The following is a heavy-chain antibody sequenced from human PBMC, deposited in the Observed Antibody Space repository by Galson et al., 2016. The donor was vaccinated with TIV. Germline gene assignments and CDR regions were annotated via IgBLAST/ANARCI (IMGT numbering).Heavy chain of an antibody. D-gene: IGHD6-13*01. CDR3: AKDREMYIAATGASDS. CDR1: GFTFSNYA. Sequence: SLRLSCAASGFTFSNYAMNWVRQGPGKGLEWVSVVSGSGGSTYYADSVKGRFTVSRDNSKNTLYLQMNSLRAEDTAIYYCAKDREMYIAATGASDSGGQGTPVTVSS. V-gene: IGHV3-23*01. J-gene: IGHJ5*01. CDR2: VSGSGGST.